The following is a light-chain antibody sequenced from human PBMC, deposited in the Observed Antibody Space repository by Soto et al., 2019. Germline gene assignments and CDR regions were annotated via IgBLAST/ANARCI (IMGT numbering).Light chain of an antibody. CDR3: QQANTFPFT. V-gene: IGKV1-12*01. Sequence: DIQMTQSPSSVSASIGDRVTITCRASQHISTWLVWYQQKAGKAPQLLIYAASSLQSGVHSRLSGSGSGPDFTLPNSSLQPGESATYCCQQANTFPFTFGQGTRLEI. CDR1: QHISTW. J-gene: IGKJ2*01. CDR2: AAS.